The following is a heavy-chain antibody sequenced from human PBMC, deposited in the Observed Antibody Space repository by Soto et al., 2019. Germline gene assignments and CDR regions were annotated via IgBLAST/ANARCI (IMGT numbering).Heavy chain of an antibody. J-gene: IGHJ4*02. Sequence: GGSLRLSCAASGFTFSSYAMSWDRQAPGKGLEWVSAISGSGGSTYYADSVKGRFTISRDNSKNTLYLQMNSLRAEDTAVYYCAKGQGLFLPPYYFDYWGQGTLVTVSS. V-gene: IGHV3-23*01. CDR1: GFTFSSYA. D-gene: IGHD3-22*01. CDR3: AKGQGLFLPPYYFDY. CDR2: ISGSGGST.